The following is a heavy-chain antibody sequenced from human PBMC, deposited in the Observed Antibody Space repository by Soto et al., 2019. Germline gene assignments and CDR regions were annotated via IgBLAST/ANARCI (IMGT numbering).Heavy chain of an antibody. V-gene: IGHV1-69*18. CDR1: GGTFSSYA. CDR2: IIPFIGTA. D-gene: IGHD4-4*01. Sequence: QVQLVQSGAEVKKPGSSVTVSCKASGGTFSSYAISWVRQAPGPGLEWMGRIIPFIGTANYAQKFQGRVTITAAESTSTAYVELTRLRSEDTVVYYCARVVMTAVTASYFYGRDAWGQGSTVTVS. J-gene: IGHJ6*02. CDR3: ARVVMTAVTASYFYGRDA.